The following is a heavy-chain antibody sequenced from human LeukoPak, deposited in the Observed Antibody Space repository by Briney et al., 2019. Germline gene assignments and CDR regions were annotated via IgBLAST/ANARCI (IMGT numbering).Heavy chain of an antibody. Sequence: SETLSLTCAVYGGSFSGYYWSWIRQPPGKGLEWIGEINHSGSTNYNPSLKSRVTISVDTSKNQFSPKLSSVTAADTAVYYCARGGLYDFWSGYSVYNWFDPWGQGTLVTVSS. D-gene: IGHD3-3*01. CDR2: INHSGST. J-gene: IGHJ5*02. V-gene: IGHV4-34*01. CDR3: ARGGLYDFWSGYSVYNWFDP. CDR1: GGSFSGYY.